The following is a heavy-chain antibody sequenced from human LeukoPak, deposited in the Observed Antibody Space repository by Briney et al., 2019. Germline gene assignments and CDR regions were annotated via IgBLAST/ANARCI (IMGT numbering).Heavy chain of an antibody. CDR1: GGSISSSSYY. CDR2: IYYSGST. J-gene: IGHJ4*02. CDR3: ARDHSYYDFWSGYYL. D-gene: IGHD3-3*01. Sequence: KPSETLSLTCTVSGGSISSSSYYWGWIRQPPGKGLEWIGSIYYSGSTYYNPSLKSRVTISVDTSKNQFSLKLSSVTAADTAVYYCARDHSYYDFWSGYYLWGQGTLVTVSS. V-gene: IGHV4-39*07.